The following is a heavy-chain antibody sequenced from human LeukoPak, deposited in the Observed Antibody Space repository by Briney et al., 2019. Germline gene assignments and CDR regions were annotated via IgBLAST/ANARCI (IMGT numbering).Heavy chain of an antibody. D-gene: IGHD2-2*01. J-gene: IGHJ5*02. CDR1: GFTFSSY. V-gene: IGHV4-34*01. CDR3: AREPHGYCSSTSCLTPNWFDP. CDR2: INHSGST. Sequence: GSLRLSCAASGFTFSSYWSWIRQPPGKGLEWIGEINHSGSTNYNPSLKSRVTISVDTSKNQFSLKLSSVTAADTAVYYCAREPHGYCSSTSCLTPNWFDPWGQGTLVTVSS.